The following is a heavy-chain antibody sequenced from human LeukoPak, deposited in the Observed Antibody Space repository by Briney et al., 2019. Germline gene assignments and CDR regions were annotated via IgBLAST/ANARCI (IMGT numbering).Heavy chain of an antibody. CDR3: ARANRDGYNYVFDY. D-gene: IGHD5-24*01. CDR1: GFTFSDYY. V-gene: IGHV3-11*04. J-gene: IGHJ4*02. CDR2: ISSSGSTI. Sequence: PGGSLRLSCAASGFTFSDYYMSWIRQAPGKGLEWVSYISSSGSTIYYADSVKGRFTISRDNSKNTLYLQMNSLRAEDTAVYYCARANRDGYNYVFDYWGQGTLVTVSS.